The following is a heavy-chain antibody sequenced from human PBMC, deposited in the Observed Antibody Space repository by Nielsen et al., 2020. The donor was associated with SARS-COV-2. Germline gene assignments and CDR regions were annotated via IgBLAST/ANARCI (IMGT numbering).Heavy chain of an antibody. CDR2: ISYDGSNK. V-gene: IGHV3-30*03. CDR1: GFTFSSYG. CDR3: ASTTLARKYCSSTSCYASFDY. J-gene: IGHJ4*02. D-gene: IGHD2-2*01. Sequence: GESLKISCAASGFTFSSYGMHWVRQAPGKGLEWVAVISYDGSNKYYADSVKGRFTISRDNSKNTLYLQMNSLRAEDTAVYYCASTTLARKYCSSTSCYASFDYWGQGTLVTVSS.